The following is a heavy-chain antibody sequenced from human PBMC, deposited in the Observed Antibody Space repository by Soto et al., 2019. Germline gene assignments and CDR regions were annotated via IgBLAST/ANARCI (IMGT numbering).Heavy chain of an antibody. CDR1: GGTFSNYT. CDR2: IIPIIGII. J-gene: IGHJ5*02. Sequence: QVQLVQSGAEVKKPGSSVKVSCKASGGTFSNYTSTWVRQAPGQGLEWMGRIIPIIGIINYAKKFQGRVNISSYKFTGTAYKELIGLRSDDPAAEDCAGYPYSHYNGRHGYSYPWGQGTLVTVSS. D-gene: IGHD4-4*01. V-gene: IGHV1-69*02. CDR3: AGYPYSHYNGRHGYSYP.